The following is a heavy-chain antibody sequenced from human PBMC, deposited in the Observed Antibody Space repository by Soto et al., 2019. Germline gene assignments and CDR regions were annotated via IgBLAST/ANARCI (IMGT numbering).Heavy chain of an antibody. CDR3: AKDFAGQYYDILTGYFDY. CDR1: GFTFSSYA. V-gene: IGHV3-23*01. CDR2: ISGSGGST. D-gene: IGHD3-9*01. J-gene: IGHJ4*02. Sequence: GGSLRLSCAASGFTFSSYAMSWVRQAPGKGLEWVSAISGSGGSTYYADPVKGRFTISRDNSKNTLYLQMNSLRAEDTAVYYCAKDFAGQYYDILTGYFDYWGQGTLVTVSS.